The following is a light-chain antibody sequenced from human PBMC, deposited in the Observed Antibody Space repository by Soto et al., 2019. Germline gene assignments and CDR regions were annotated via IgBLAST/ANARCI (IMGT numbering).Light chain of an antibody. V-gene: IGKV3-15*01. CDR3: QQYNKWTPWT. CDR2: GAS. CDR1: QSVSSN. J-gene: IGKJ1*01. Sequence: EIVMTQSPATLSVSPGERATLSCRASQSVSSNLAWYQQKPGQAPRLLIYGASTRATGIPARFSGSGSGTEFTLTIRSLKSEDSAVYYCQQYNKWTPWTFGKGNKVDIK.